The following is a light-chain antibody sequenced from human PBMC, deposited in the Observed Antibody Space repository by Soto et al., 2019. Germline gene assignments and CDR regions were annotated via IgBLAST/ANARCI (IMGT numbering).Light chain of an antibody. V-gene: IGKV1-5*01. CDR3: QEYNSYST. Sequence: DIQMTQSPSTLSASVGDRVTITCRASQRITGWLAWYQQKPGKAPNLLIYDASNLASGVPSRFSGSGSGTEFTLTISSLQPDDFATYYCQEYNSYSTFGQGTKVDIK. CDR2: DAS. J-gene: IGKJ1*01. CDR1: QRITGW.